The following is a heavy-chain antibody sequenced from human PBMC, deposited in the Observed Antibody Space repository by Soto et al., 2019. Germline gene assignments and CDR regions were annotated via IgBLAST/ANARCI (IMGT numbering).Heavy chain of an antibody. CDR2: INSDGSST. CDR1: GFTFSDYW. CDR3: ASSLLAPFDY. V-gene: IGHV3-74*01. J-gene: IGHJ4*02. Sequence: GGSLRLSCAASGFTFSDYWMHWVRQAPGKGLEWVSRINSDGSSTNYADSVKGRFTISRDNAKNTLYLQMNSLRAEDTAVYYCASSLLAPFDYWGQGTLVTVSS.